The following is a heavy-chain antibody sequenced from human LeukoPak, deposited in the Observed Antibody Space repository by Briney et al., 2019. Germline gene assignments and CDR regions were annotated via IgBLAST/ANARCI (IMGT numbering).Heavy chain of an antibody. Sequence: ASVKVSCKASGYTFTGYYMHWVRQAPGQGLEWMGWINPNSGNTGYAQKFQGRVTMTRNTSISTAYMELSSLRSEDTAVYYCARGQYSSGWYGYYYYYMDVWGKGTTVTISS. CDR3: ARGQYSSGWYGYYYYYMDV. CDR2: INPNSGNT. J-gene: IGHJ6*03. CDR1: GYTFTGYY. V-gene: IGHV1-8*02. D-gene: IGHD6-19*01.